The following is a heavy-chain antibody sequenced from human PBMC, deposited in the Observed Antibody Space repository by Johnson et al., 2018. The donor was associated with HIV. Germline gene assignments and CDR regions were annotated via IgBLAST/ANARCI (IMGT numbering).Heavy chain of an antibody. V-gene: IGHV3-30*03. CDR1: GFTFSGYG. Sequence: VQLVESGGGAVQPGKSLRLACAASGFTFSGYGMHWVRQAPGKGLEWVAVISYDGSNKYYADSMKGRSTISRDNSKSTLYLQMGSLRAEDMGVYYCAIPYYFDSGVYHWGQGTMVTVSS. CDR2: ISYDGSNK. CDR3: AIPYYFDSGVYH. D-gene: IGHD3-22*01. J-gene: IGHJ3*01.